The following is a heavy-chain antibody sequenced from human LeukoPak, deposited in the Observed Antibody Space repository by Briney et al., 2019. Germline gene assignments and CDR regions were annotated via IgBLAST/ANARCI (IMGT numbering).Heavy chain of an antibody. CDR3: ARAGYGDSDFDY. D-gene: IGHD4-17*01. CDR2: INHSGST. V-gene: IGHV4-34*01. J-gene: IGHJ4*02. CDR1: GGSFSGYY. Sequence: SETLSLTCAVYGGSFSGYYWSWIRQPPGKGLEWIGEINHSGSTNYNPSLKSRVTISVDTSKNQFSLKLSSVTAADTAVCYCARAGYGDSDFDYWGQGTLVTVSS.